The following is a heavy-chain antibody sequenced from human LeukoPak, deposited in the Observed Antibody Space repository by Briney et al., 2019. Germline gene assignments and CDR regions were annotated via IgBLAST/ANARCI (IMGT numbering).Heavy chain of an antibody. CDR1: GFTFSSYW. J-gene: IGHJ4*02. V-gene: IGHV3-7*05. Sequence: VQPGGSLILSCAASGFTFSSYWMSWVRQAPGKGLEWVANIKQDGSAKYYVDSVKGRFTISRDNAKNSLYVQMNSLRAEDTAVYYCASWSSSGWFDYWGQGTLVTVSS. D-gene: IGHD6-19*01. CDR3: ASWSSSGWFDY. CDR2: IKQDGSAK.